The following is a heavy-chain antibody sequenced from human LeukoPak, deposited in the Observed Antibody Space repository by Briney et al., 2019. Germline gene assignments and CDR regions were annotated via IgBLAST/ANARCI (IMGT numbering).Heavy chain of an antibody. D-gene: IGHD3-10*01. CDR1: GDSVSSNSAA. Sequence: SQTLSLTCALSGDSVSSNSAAWNWIRQSPSRGLEWLGRTYYRSKWYNDYAVSEKSRITINPDTSKNQFSLQLNSVTPEDTAVYYCARVRMVASIWFGELLSEGSPTDYFDYWGQGTLVTVSS. J-gene: IGHJ4*02. CDR2: TYYRSKWYN. V-gene: IGHV6-1*01. CDR3: ARVRMVASIWFGELLSEGSPTDYFDY.